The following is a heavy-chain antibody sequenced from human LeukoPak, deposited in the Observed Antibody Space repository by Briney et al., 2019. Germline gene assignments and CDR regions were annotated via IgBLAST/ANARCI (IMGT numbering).Heavy chain of an antibody. CDR1: GFTVSSNY. J-gene: IGHJ4*02. D-gene: IGHD6-13*01. V-gene: IGHV3-53*01. CDR3: AIAAAAPLAFDY. Sequence: GGSLRLSCAASGFTVSSNYMSWVRQAPGKGLGWVSVIYSGGSTYYADSVKGRFTISRDNSKNTLYLQMNSLRAEDTAVYYCAIAAAAPLAFDYWGQGTLVTVSS. CDR2: IYSGGST.